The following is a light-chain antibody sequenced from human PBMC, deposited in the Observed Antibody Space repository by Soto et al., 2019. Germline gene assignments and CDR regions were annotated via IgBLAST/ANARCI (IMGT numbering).Light chain of an antibody. CDR3: SSYTSSNTLG. CDR2: EVS. J-gene: IGLJ3*02. CDR1: SSDIGGYNY. V-gene: IGLV2-14*01. Sequence: QSALTQPASVSGSRGQSITISCTGTSSDIGGYNYVSWYQQHPGKAPKLMIYEVSNRPSGVSNRFSGSKSGNTASLTISGLQAEDEADYYCSSYTSSNTLGFGGGTNLTVL.